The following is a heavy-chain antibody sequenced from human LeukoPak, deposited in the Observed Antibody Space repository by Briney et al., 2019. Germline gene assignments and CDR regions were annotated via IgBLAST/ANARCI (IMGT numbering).Heavy chain of an antibody. CDR1: GFTFSSYA. V-gene: IGHV3-23*01. D-gene: IGHD6-13*01. Sequence: GGSLRLSCAASGFTFSSYAMSWVRQAPGKGLEWVSAISGSGGSTYYADSVKGRFTISRDNSKNTLYLQINSLRAEDTAVYYCAKARPGIAAAGTRRVDYWGQGTLVTVSS. CDR3: AKARPGIAAAGTRRVDY. J-gene: IGHJ4*02. CDR2: ISGSGGST.